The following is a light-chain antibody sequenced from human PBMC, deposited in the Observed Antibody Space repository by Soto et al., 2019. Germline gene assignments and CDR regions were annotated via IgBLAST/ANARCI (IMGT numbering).Light chain of an antibody. V-gene: IGKV3-20*01. Sequence: EIVLTQSPGTLSLSPGERATLSCRASQSVSSSYLAWYQQKPGQAPRLLMYSTSIRATGIPDRFSGSGSGTDFTLTISRLDPEDFAVYYCQHYDRAPMWTFGQGTKVDIK. CDR3: QHYDRAPMWT. CDR2: STS. CDR1: QSVSSSY. J-gene: IGKJ1*01.